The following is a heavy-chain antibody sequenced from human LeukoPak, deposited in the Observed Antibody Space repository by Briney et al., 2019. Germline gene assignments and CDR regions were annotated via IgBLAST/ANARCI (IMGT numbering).Heavy chain of an antibody. Sequence: GGSLRLSCAASGFTFSSYVMTWVRQAPGKGLAWVSTITGGGDYTYYVDSVKGRFTISRDNSKNTLYLQVNSLRAEDTAVYYCAKGIYTSTSYYHSWGQGTLVTVSS. CDR1: GFTFSSYV. V-gene: IGHV3-23*01. CDR2: ITGGGDYT. J-gene: IGHJ4*02. D-gene: IGHD2-2*01. CDR3: AKGIYTSTSYYHS.